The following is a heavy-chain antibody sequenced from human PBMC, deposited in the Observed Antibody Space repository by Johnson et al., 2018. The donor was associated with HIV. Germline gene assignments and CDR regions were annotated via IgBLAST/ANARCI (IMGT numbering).Heavy chain of an antibody. CDR2: IKSNTDGGTT. V-gene: IGHV3-15*01. Sequence: VHLVESGGGLVKPGGSLRVSCAASGFTFTNAWMSWVRQAPGKGLEWVGRIKSNTDGGTTDYAAPVKGRFTISRDDSKNTLYLQMNSLKTEDSGMYYCTTDGIDAFDVWGQGTMDTVSS. CDR1: GFTFTNAW. CDR3: TTDGIDAFDV. J-gene: IGHJ3*01.